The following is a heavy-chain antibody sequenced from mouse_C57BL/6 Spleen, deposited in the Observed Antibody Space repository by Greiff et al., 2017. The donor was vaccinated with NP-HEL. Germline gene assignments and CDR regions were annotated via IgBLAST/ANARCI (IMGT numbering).Heavy chain of an antibody. CDR3: ARGGYYGSSPFDY. CDR2: IDPSDSYT. CDR1: GYTFTSYW. D-gene: IGHD1-1*01. V-gene: IGHV1-69*01. J-gene: IGHJ2*01. Sequence: QVQLQQPGAELVMPGASVKLSCKASGYTFTSYWMHWVKQRPGQGLEWIGEIDPSDSYTNYNHKFKGKSTLTVDKSSSTAYMQLSSLTSEDSAVYYCARGGYYGSSPFDYWGQGTTLTVSS.